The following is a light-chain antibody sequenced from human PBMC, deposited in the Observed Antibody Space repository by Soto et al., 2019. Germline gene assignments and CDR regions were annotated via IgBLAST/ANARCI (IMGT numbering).Light chain of an antibody. J-gene: IGKJ2*01. CDR2: DAS. CDR3: QQYDNLRQT. Sequence: DIQMTQSPSSLSASVGDRVTITCQASQDISNYLNWYQQKPGKAPKLLIYDASNLETVVPSRFSGSGSGTDFTFAISSLQPEDIATYYCQQYDNLRQTFGQGTKLEIK. CDR1: QDISNY. V-gene: IGKV1-33*01.